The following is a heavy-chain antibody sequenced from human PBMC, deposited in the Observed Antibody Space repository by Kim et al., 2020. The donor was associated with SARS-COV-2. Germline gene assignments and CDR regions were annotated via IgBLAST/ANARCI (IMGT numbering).Heavy chain of an antibody. V-gene: IGHV4-30-4*01. J-gene: IGHJ4*02. CDR2: ISNSGTT. Sequence: SETLSLTCTVSGASMTSGDYYWSWIRQPPGKGLEWLGRISNSGTTYYNPFLESRLIISLDTSKNQFSLKLTSETAADTAVYYCVRVEGDSGPYPYYFDSWGQGTLVPVSS. CDR3: VRVEGDSGPYPYYFDS. D-gene: IGHD3-10*01. CDR1: GASMTSGDYY.